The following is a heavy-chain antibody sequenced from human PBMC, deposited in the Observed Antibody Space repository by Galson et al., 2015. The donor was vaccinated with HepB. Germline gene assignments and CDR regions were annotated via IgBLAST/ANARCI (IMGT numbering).Heavy chain of an antibody. CDR3: ARVPAYYGSGRFDP. V-gene: IGHV1-3*01. CDR2: INADNGNT. J-gene: IGHJ5*02. D-gene: IGHD3-10*01. CDR1: GYTFTSYA. Sequence: SVKVSCKASGYTFTSYAMHWVRQAPGQRLEWMVWINADNGNTKYSQKFQGRVTITRDTSANTAYMELSSLRSGDTAVYYCARVPAYYGSGRFDPWGQGTLVTVSS.